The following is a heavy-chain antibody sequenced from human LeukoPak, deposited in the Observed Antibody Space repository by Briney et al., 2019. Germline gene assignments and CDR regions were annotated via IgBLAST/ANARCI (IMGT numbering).Heavy chain of an antibody. V-gene: IGHV4-59*01. D-gene: IGHD1-26*01. Sequence: SETLSLTCTVSGVSISSYYWSWIRQPPGKGLEWIGYIYYSGSTNYNPSLKSRVTISVDTSKNQFSLKLSSVTAADTAVYYCARFYSGIDYWGQGTLVTVSS. CDR2: IYYSGST. CDR3: ARFYSGIDY. J-gene: IGHJ4*02. CDR1: GVSISSYY.